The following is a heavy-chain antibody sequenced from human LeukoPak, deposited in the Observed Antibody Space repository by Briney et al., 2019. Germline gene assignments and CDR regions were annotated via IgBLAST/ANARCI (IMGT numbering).Heavy chain of an antibody. CDR3: ARGLQGEY. CDR2: ISSSSNYI. J-gene: IGHJ4*02. CDR1: GFTFSSYS. Sequence: PGGSLRLSCAASGFTFSSYSMNWVRQAPGKGLEWVSSISSSSNYIYYADSVKGRFTISRDNAKNSLYLQMNSQRAEDTAVYYCARGLQGEYWGQGTLVTVSS. V-gene: IGHV3-21*01. D-gene: IGHD5-24*01.